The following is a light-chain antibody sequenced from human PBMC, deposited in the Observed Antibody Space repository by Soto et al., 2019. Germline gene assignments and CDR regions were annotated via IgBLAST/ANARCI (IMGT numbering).Light chain of an antibody. V-gene: IGLV1-40*01. CDR1: SSNIGAGYD. CDR3: LSFDSSLSVV. CDR2: GNT. Sequence: QSALTQPPSVSGAPGQRVTISCTGSSSNIGAGYDVHWYQQLPGRAPKLLIYGNTNRPSGVPDRFSGSKSGTSASLAINGLQAEDEADYYCLSFDSSLSVVFGGGTKLTVL. J-gene: IGLJ2*01.